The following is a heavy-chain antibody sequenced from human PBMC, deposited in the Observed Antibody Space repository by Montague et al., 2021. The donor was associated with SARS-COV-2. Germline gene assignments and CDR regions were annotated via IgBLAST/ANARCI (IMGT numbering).Heavy chain of an antibody. Sequence: CAISGDSVGVKEVRRRSDEHTSEIDSRQLLIRYYRLKRNNDYAVSVNSRMTISPDTSKNQFSLQLSSVTPEDRAVYYCTRDPRYSLSWSFDYWGQGTLVTVSS. D-gene: IGHD6-13*01. CDR3: TRDPRYSLSWSFDY. J-gene: IGHJ4*02. CDR1: GDSVGVKEVR. V-gene: IGHV6-1*01. CDR2: RYYRLKRNN.